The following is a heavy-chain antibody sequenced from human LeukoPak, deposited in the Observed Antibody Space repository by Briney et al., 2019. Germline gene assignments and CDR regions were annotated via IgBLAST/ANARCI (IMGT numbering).Heavy chain of an antibody. Sequence: PGGSLRLSCAASGFTFTTYGMHWVRQAPGKGLEWVANIKQDGSEKYYVDSVKGRFTISRDNAKNSLYLQMNSLRAEDTAVYYCARGDYDILTGYYKKNWFDPWGQGTLVTVSS. CDR1: GFTFTTYG. D-gene: IGHD3-9*01. CDR3: ARGDYDILTGYYKKNWFDP. J-gene: IGHJ5*02. CDR2: IKQDGSEK. V-gene: IGHV3-7*01.